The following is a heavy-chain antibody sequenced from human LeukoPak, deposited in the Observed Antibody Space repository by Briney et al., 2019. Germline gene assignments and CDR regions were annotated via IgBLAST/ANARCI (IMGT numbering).Heavy chain of an antibody. Sequence: GGSLRLSCAASGFTFSSYSMNWVRQAPGKGLEWVSSISSSSYLYYADSVKGRFTISRDNAKNSLYLQMNSLRAEDTAVYYCARGLTGGITMVRGANRPQNFDYWGQGTLVTVSS. CDR1: GFTFSSYS. V-gene: IGHV3-21*01. CDR3: ARGLTGGITMVRGANRPQNFDY. CDR2: ISSSSYL. D-gene: IGHD3-10*01. J-gene: IGHJ4*02.